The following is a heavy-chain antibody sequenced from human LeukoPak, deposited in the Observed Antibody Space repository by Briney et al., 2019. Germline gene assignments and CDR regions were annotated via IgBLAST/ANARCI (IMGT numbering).Heavy chain of an antibody. D-gene: IGHD5-24*01. V-gene: IGHV1-8*03. Sequence: VASVKVSCKASGYTFTSYDINWVRQATGQGLEWMGWMNPNSGNTGYAQKFQGRATITRNTSISTAYMELSSLRSEDTAVYYCAREGLATDFDYWGQGTLVTVSS. J-gene: IGHJ4*02. CDR2: MNPNSGNT. CDR3: AREGLATDFDY. CDR1: GYTFTSYD.